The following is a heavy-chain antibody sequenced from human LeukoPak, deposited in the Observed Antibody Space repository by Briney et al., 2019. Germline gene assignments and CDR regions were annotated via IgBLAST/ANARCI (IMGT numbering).Heavy chain of an antibody. CDR3: ARDEVGGVKY. CDR1: DDSITSTNFY. Sequence: SETLSLTCNVSDDSITSTNFYWVWIRQPPGKGLESIGSIHYSGLAYYNPSLKSRVTMSMDTSKKQFSLKVTSVTAADMAVYYCARDEVGGVKYWGQGTLVTVSS. D-gene: IGHD3-16*01. CDR2: IHYSGLA. V-gene: IGHV4-39*07. J-gene: IGHJ4*02.